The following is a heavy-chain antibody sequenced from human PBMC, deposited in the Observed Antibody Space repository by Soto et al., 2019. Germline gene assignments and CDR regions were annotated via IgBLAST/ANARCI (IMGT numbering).Heavy chain of an antibody. V-gene: IGHV3-7*01. D-gene: IGHD3-3*01. Sequence: TGGSLRLSCAASGFTFSSYWMSWVRQAPGKGLERVANIKQDGSEKYYVDSVKGRFTISRDNAKNSLFLQMNSLRAEDTAVYYFSRDPITIFGVVYYYYYMDVWGKGTTVTVSS. J-gene: IGHJ6*03. CDR3: SRDPITIFGVVYYYYYMDV. CDR1: GFTFSSYW. CDR2: IKQDGSEK.